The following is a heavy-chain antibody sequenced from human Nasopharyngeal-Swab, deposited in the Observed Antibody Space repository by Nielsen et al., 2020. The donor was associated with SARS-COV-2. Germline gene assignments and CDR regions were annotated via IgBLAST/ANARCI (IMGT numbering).Heavy chain of an antibody. Sequence: WIRKSPSRGIEWLGRTYYRSKWYNDYAVSVKSRITINPDTSKNQFSLHLNSVTPEDTAVYYCARARGAYGDYYYYYYTDVWGKGTTVTVSS. CDR2: TYYRSKWYN. D-gene: IGHD4-17*01. J-gene: IGHJ6*03. V-gene: IGHV6-1*01. CDR3: ARARGAYGDYYYYYYTDV.